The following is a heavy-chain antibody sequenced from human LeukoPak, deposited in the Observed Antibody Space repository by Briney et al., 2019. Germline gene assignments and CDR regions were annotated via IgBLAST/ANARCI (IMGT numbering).Heavy chain of an antibody. CDR2: ISAYNGNT. CDR3: ARVRSRITMVRGVIYYGMDV. D-gene: IGHD3-10*01. J-gene: IGHJ6*02. V-gene: IGHV1-18*01. Sequence: ASVKVSCKASGYTFITYGISWVRQAPGQGLEWMGWISAYNGNTNYAQKLQGRVTMTTDTSTSTAYMELRSLRSDDTAVYYCARVRSRITMVRGVIYYGMDVWGQGTTVTVSS. CDR1: GYTFITYG.